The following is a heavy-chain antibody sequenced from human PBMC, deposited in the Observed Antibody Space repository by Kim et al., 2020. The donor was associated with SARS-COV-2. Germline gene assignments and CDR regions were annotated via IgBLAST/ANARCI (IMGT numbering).Heavy chain of an antibody. CDR3: GAEEADGLGLLDF. Sequence: GGSLRLSCVDSGFTFSSKAMTGVRQAPGKGLEWVSGISAHDGGRYYEDSVKGRFTISRDNAKRTLYLQMNDLRAEETALYFCGAEEADGLGLLDFWGQGTLVTVAS. CDR2: ISAHDGGR. J-gene: IGHJ4*02. D-gene: IGHD4-17*01. CDR1: GFTFSSKA. V-gene: IGHV3-23*01.